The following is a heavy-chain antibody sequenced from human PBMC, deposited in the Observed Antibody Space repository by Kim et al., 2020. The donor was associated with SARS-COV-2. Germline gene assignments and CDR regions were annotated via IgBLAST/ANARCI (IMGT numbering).Heavy chain of an antibody. CDR3: ARQDWGYYDSSGYYTKGMLHFQH. J-gene: IGHJ1*01. V-gene: IGHV4-39*01. D-gene: IGHD3-22*01. CDR2: IYYSGST. CDR1: GGSISSSSYY. Sequence: SETLSLTCTVSGGSISSSSYYWGWIRQPPGKGLEWIGSIYYSGSTYYNPSLKSRVTISVDTSKNQFSLKLSSVTAADTAVYYCARQDWGYYDSSGYYTKGMLHFQHWGQGTLVTVSS.